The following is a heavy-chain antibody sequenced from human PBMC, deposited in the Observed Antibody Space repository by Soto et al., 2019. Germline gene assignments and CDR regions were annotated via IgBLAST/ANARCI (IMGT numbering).Heavy chain of an antibody. D-gene: IGHD1-1*01. V-gene: IGHV1-18*04. CDR2: ISAYNGDT. J-gene: IGHJ5*02. CDR3: ARDSLGTETTAWLDP. Sequence: QVQLVQSGAEVKKPGASVKVSCKASGYTFTNYGISWVRQAPGQGLEWMGGISAYNGDTNYAQRVQGRVTMTTDTSTTTAYMELRTLTSDDTAMYYCARDSLGTETTAWLDPWGQGTLVTVSS. CDR1: GYTFTNYG.